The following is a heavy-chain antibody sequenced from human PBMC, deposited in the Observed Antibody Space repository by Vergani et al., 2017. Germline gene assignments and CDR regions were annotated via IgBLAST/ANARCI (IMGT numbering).Heavy chain of an antibody. Sequence: QVQLQESGPGLVKPSQTLSLPCTVSGGSISSGDYYWSWIRQPPGKGLEWIGYIYYSGSTYYNPSLKSRVTISVDTSKNQFSLKLSSVTAADTAVYYCARVTGTTEGAFDIWGQGTMVTVSS. CDR1: GGSISSGDYY. CDR3: ARVTGTTEGAFDI. V-gene: IGHV4-30-4*01. J-gene: IGHJ3*02. D-gene: IGHD1-20*01. CDR2: IYYSGST.